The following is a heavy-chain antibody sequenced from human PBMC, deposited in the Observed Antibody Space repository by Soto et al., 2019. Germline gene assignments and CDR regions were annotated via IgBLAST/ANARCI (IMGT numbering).Heavy chain of an antibody. Sequence: LRLSFAASGFTFSSYGMHWVRQAAGKVLEWVAVIWYDGSNKYYADSVKGRFTISRDNSKNTLYLQMNSLRAEDTAVYYCAREYGSGSYYPNWFDPWGQGTPVTVSX. D-gene: IGHD3-10*01. CDR3: AREYGSGSYYPNWFDP. CDR1: GFTFSSYG. J-gene: IGHJ5*02. V-gene: IGHV3-33*01. CDR2: IWYDGSNK.